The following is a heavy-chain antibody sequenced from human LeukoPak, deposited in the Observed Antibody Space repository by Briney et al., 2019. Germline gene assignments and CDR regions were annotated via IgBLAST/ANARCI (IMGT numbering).Heavy chain of an antibody. CDR2: ISSSSSYI. CDR3: ARRGMSSSWFI. D-gene: IGHD6-13*01. Sequence: GGSLRLSCAASGFPFSSYSMNWVRQAPGKGLEWVSSISSSSSYIYYADSVKGRFTISRDNAKNSLYLQMNSLRVEDTAVYYCARRGMSSSWFIWGQGTLVTVSS. CDR1: GFPFSSYS. V-gene: IGHV3-21*01. J-gene: IGHJ4*02.